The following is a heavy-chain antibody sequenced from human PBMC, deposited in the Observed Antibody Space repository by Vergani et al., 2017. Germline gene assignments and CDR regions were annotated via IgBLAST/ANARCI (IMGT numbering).Heavy chain of an antibody. Sequence: QVQLQQWGAGLLKPSETLSLTCAVYGGSFSGYYWSWIRQPPGKGLEWIGEINHSGSTNYNPSLKSRVTISVDTSKNQFSLKLSSVTAADTAVYYCARDGEITGEYKDYYFDYWGQGTLVTVSS. J-gene: IGHJ4*02. CDR1: GGSFSGYY. CDR2: INHSGST. D-gene: IGHD1-20*01. V-gene: IGHV4-34*01. CDR3: ARDGEITGEYKDYYFDY.